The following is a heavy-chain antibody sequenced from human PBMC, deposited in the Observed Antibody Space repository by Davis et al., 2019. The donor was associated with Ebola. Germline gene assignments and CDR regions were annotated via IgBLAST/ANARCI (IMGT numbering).Heavy chain of an antibody. J-gene: IGHJ6*02. CDR1: GGSISSYY. CDR3: ARDKGPLVGYYYGMDV. Sequence: PSETLSLTCTVSGGSISSYYWSWIRQPPGKGLEWIGYIYYSGSTNYNPSLKSRVTISVDTSKNQFSLKLSSVTAADTAVYYCARDKGPLVGYYYGMDVWGQGTTVTVSS. CDR2: IYYSGST. V-gene: IGHV4-59*01.